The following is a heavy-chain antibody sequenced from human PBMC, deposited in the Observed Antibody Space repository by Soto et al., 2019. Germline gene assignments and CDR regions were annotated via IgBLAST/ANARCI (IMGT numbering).Heavy chain of an antibody. V-gene: IGHV4-39*01. Sequence: PSETLPLTCTATGRSIRSSSYYWRSIRQPPGKGLEWIGSIYYSGSTYYNPSLKSRVTISVDTSKNQFSLKLSSVTAADTAVYYCACIFSGGYGYGFYYYGMDVWGQGTTVT. D-gene: IGHD5-18*01. CDR1: GRSIRSSSYY. CDR3: ACIFSGGYGYGFYYYGMDV. J-gene: IGHJ6*02. CDR2: IYYSGST.